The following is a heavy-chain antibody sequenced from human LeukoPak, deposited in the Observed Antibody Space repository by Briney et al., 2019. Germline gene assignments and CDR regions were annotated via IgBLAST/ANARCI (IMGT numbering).Heavy chain of an antibody. CDR3: ARDNYDSSGYPY. V-gene: IGHV3-11*04. Sequence: RGALRLSSVPSVFNFCVNIMRWIPDGPGEGVGCGSYYCGSGHKTYYADSVKGRFTISRDNAKNSLYLQMNSLRAEDRAVYYCARDNYDSSGYPYWGQGTLVTVSS. D-gene: IGHD3-22*01. CDR1: VFNFCVNI. J-gene: IGHJ4*02. CDR2: YCGSGHKT.